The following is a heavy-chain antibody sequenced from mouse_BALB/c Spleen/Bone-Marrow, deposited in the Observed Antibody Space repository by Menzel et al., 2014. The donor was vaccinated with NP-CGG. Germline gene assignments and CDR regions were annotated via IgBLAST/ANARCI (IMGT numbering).Heavy chain of an antibody. J-gene: IGHJ3*01. D-gene: IGHD2-10*02. CDR2: SRNKAKYYTT. V-gene: IGHV7-1*02. Sequence: EVMLVESGGGLVQPGDSLRLSCATSGFTFSDFYMEWVRQPPGKRLEWIAASRNKAKYYTTEYSASVKGRFIVSRDTSQSVLYLQMNALRAEDTAIYYCARDVGYGNYFVYWGQGTLVTVSP. CDR1: GFTFSDFY. CDR3: ARDVGYGNYFVY.